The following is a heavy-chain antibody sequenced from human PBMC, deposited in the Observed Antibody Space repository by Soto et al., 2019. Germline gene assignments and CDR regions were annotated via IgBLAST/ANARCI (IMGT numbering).Heavy chain of an antibody. V-gene: IGHV3-23*01. CDR2: ISGSGGST. CDR3: AKDQWEQPHYYYYYYMDV. CDR1: GFTFSSYA. Sequence: GGSLRLSCAASGFTFSSYAMSWVRQAPGKGLEWVSAISGSGGSTYYADSVKGRFTISRDNSKNTLYLQMNSLRAEDTAVYYCAKDQWEQPHYYYYYYMDVWGKGTTVTVSS. D-gene: IGHD1-26*01. J-gene: IGHJ6*03.